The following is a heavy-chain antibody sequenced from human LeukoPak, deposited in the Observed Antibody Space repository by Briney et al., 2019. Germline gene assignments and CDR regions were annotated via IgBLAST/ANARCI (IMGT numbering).Heavy chain of an antibody. V-gene: IGHV4-34*01. D-gene: IGHD6-6*01. J-gene: IGHJ5*02. Sequence: SETLSLTCAVYGGSFSGYYWSRIRQPPGKGLEWIGEINHSGSTNYNPSLKSRVTISVDTSKNQFSLKLSSVTAADTAVYYCARGYPPGAARLVRFDPWGQGTLVTVSS. CDR2: INHSGST. CDR3: ARGYPPGAARLVRFDP. CDR1: GGSFSGYY.